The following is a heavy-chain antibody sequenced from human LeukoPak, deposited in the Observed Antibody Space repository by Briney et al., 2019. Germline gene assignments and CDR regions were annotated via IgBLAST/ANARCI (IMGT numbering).Heavy chain of an antibody. J-gene: IGHJ5*02. Sequence: PSETLSLTCAVYGGSSSGYYWSWIRQPPGKGLEWIGEINHSGSTNYNPSLKSRVTISVDTSKNQFSLKLSSVTAADTAVYYCARGMGSSIAAAGSFDPWGQGTLVTVSS. V-gene: IGHV4-34*01. CDR2: INHSGST. D-gene: IGHD6-13*01. CDR1: GGSSSGYY. CDR3: ARGMGSSIAAAGSFDP.